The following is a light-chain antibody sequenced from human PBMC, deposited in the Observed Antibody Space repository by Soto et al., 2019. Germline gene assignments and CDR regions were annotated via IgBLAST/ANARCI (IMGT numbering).Light chain of an antibody. V-gene: IGLV1-40*01. CDR3: QSYDSRLSGVL. CDR2: GNT. J-gene: IGLJ2*01. Sequence: QLVLTQPPSVSGAPGQEVTISCTGSSSNIGAHYDVHWYQQLPGTAPKLLIYGNTNRPSGVPDRFSGSKSGTSASLAITGLQAEDEADYYCQSYDSRLSGVLFGGGTKLTVL. CDR1: SSNIGAHYD.